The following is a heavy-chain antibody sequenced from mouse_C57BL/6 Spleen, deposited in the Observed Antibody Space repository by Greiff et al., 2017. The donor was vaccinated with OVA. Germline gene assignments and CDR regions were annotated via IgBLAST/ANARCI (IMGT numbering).Heavy chain of an antibody. CDR3: ARHFYYDYGWYFDV. Sequence: EVQLQQSGPELVKPGASVKMSCKASGHTFTDYNMHWVKQSHGKSLEWIGYINPNNGGTSYNQKFKGKATLTVNKSSSTAYMELRSLTSEDSAVYYCARHFYYDYGWYFDVWGTGTTVTVSS. CDR1: GHTFTDYN. V-gene: IGHV1-22*01. J-gene: IGHJ1*03. D-gene: IGHD2-4*01. CDR2: INPNNGGT.